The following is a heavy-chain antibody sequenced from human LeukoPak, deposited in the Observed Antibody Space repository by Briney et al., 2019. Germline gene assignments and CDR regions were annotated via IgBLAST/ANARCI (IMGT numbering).Heavy chain of an antibody. Sequence: SETLSLTCTVSGGSISSSGYYWGWIRQTPGKGLEWIGSIYYSGNSYHNPSLKSRVSMSVDTSKNQFSLRLSSVTAADTAVYYCGRSYHDDAWAAFDIWGQGTVVTISS. D-gene: IGHD3-16*01. CDR2: IYYSGNS. CDR3: GRSYHDDAWAAFDI. V-gene: IGHV4-39*07. CDR1: GGSISSSGYY. J-gene: IGHJ3*02.